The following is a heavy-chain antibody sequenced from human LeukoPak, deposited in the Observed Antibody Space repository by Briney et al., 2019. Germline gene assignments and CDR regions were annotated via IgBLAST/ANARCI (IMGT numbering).Heavy chain of an antibody. CDR2: ISGSGGST. V-gene: IGHV3-23*01. CDR3: AKDIVVVPAANIAAAGNY. Sequence: PGGSLRLSCAASGFTFSSYAKSWGRQAPGKGLEWVSAISGSGGSTYYADSVKGRFTISRDNSKNTLYLQMNSLRAEDTAVYYCAKDIVVVPAANIAAAGNYWGQGTLVTVSS. D-gene: IGHD2-2*01. J-gene: IGHJ4*02. CDR1: GFTFSSYA.